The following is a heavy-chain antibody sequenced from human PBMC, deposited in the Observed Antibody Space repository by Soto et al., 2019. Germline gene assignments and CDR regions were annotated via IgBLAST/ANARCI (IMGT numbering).Heavy chain of an antibody. J-gene: IGHJ6*02. CDR2: IIPTLDIV. V-gene: IGHV1-69*08. CDR3: ARDERGYNYVSDYGLDV. Sequence: QVQLVQSGAELKKPGSSVKVSCEASGGTFNSHTIIAWVRQAPGQGPEWMGRIIPTLDIVDYAQKFLDRVTITADRPTTTAFMELRSLVSEDTAVYYCARDERGYNYVSDYGLDVWGQGTMVTVS. CDR1: GGTFNSHT. D-gene: IGHD5-18*01.